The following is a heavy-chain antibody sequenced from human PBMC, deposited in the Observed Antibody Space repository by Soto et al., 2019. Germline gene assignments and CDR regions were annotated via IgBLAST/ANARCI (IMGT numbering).Heavy chain of an antibody. CDR1: GGSISSSSYY. CDR3: FLAARPPYYYYYYGMDV. D-gene: IGHD6-6*01. Sequence: PSETLSLTCTVSGGSISSSSYYWGWIRQPPGKGLEWIGSIYYSGSTYYNPSLKSRVTISVDTSKNQFSLKLSSVTAADTAVYYCFLAARPPYYYYYYGMDVWGQGTTVTVSS. V-gene: IGHV4-39*01. J-gene: IGHJ6*02. CDR2: IYYSGST.